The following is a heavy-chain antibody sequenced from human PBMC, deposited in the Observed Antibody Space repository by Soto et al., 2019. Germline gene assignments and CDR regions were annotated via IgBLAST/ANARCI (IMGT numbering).Heavy chain of an antibody. Sequence: GGSLRLSCAASGFTFTRYSMNWVRQAPGRGLEWVSSISSTTNYIYYGDSMKGRFTISRDNAKNSLYLEMNSLRAEDTAVYYCARESEDLTSNFDYWGQGTLVTVSS. CDR1: GFTFTRYS. CDR2: ISSTTNYI. J-gene: IGHJ4*02. V-gene: IGHV3-21*06. CDR3: ARESEDLTSNFDY.